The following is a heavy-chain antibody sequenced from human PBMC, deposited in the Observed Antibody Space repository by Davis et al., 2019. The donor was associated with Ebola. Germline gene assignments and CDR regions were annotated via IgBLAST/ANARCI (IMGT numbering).Heavy chain of an antibody. J-gene: IGHJ1*01. D-gene: IGHD3-22*01. CDR1: GGSISSGDYY. CDR2: IYYSGST. CDR3: ARGYYYDTTDYYLGYFLH. Sequence: SETLSLTCTVSGGSISSGDYYWSWIRQPPGKGLEWIGYIYYSGSTYYNPSLKSRVTISVDTSKNQFSLKLSSVTAADTAVYYCARGYYYDTTDYYLGYFLHWGQGTLVTVSS. V-gene: IGHV4-30-4*01.